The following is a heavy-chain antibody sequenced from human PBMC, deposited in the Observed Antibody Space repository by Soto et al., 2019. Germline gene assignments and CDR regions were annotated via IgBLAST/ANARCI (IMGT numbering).Heavy chain of an antibody. V-gene: IGHV1-18*01. D-gene: IGHD1-26*01. CDR2: ISAYNGNT. CDR1: GYTFTSYG. Sequence: ASVKVSCKASGYTFTSYGISWVRQAPGQGLEWKGRISAYNGNTNYAQKLQGRVTMTIDTSTSTAYMELRSLRSDDTAVYYCARDLVSFSDAFDIWGQGTMVTVSS. J-gene: IGHJ3*02. CDR3: ARDLVSFSDAFDI.